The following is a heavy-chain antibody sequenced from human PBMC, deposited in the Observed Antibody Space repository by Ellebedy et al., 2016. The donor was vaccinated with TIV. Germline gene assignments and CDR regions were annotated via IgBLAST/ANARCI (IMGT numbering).Heavy chain of an antibody. V-gene: IGHV3-13*01. Sequence: GESLKISCAASGFTCSRYDMHWVRQSTRKGLEWVASIDNAGDTYYPGSVKGRFTISRENAKNSLYLQMNSLRVEDTAVYYCTRFEIISGGGYGMDVWGQGTTVTVSS. CDR3: TRFEIISGGGYGMDV. J-gene: IGHJ6*02. CDR1: GFTCSRYD. D-gene: IGHD3-16*01. CDR2: IDNAGDT.